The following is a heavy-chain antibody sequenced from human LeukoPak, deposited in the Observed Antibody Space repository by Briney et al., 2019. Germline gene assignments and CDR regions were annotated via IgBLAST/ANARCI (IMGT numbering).Heavy chain of an antibody. CDR3: AKAICRGGDCYNFDY. D-gene: IGHD2-21*02. V-gene: IGHV3-23*01. J-gene: IGHJ4*02. CDR2: ISGSGGST. Sequence: PGGSLRLSCAASGFTFSSYAMSWVRQAPGKGLEWVSAISGSGGSTYYADSVKGRFTISRDKSKNTLYLQMNSLRAEDTAVYYCAKAICRGGDCYNFDYWGQGTLVTVSS. CDR1: GFTFSSYA.